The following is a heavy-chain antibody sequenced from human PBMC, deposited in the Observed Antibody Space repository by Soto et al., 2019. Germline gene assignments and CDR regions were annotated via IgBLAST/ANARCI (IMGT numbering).Heavy chain of an antibody. V-gene: IGHV5-51*01. J-gene: IGHJ6*02. Sequence: GESLKISCKGSGYSFTSYWIGWVRQMPGKGLEWMGIIYPGDSDTRYSPSFQGQVTISADKSISTAYLQWSSLKASDTAMYYCAKGGYCSSTSCPPLGYYYGMDVWGQGTTVTVSS. CDR3: AKGGYCSSTSCPPLGYYYGMDV. D-gene: IGHD2-2*01. CDR2: IYPGDSDT. CDR1: GYSFTSYW.